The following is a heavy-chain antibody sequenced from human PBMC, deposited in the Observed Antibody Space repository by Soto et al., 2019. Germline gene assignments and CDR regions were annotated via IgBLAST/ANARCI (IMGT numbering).Heavy chain of an antibody. J-gene: IGHJ6*02. CDR1: GGSISSSSSY. CDR3: ARQSEYYYASGRAAPLYGMDV. V-gene: IGHV4-39*01. CDR2: VYYSGST. Sequence: QLQLQESGPGLVKPSETLSLTCTVSGGSISSSSSYWGWIRQAPGKGLGWIGNVYYSGSTYSNPSLKSRDTISGGTSKNQFSLELGPVTAADTAVYYCARQSEYYYASGRAAPLYGMDVWGQGTTVTVSS. D-gene: IGHD3-10*01.